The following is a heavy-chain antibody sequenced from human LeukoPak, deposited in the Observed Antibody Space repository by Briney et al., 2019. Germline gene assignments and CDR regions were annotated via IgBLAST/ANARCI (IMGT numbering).Heavy chain of an antibody. CDR1: GGSISSGGYS. J-gene: IGHJ4*02. D-gene: IGHD3-16*02. V-gene: IGHV4-30-2*01. CDR3: ARAGGLGAPGGVIVMHYFDY. CDR2: IYHSGST. Sequence: TLSLTCAVSGGSISSGGYSWSWIRQPPGKGLEWIGYIYHSGSTYYNPSLKSRVTISVDRSKNQFSLKLSSVTAADTAVYYCARAGGLGAPGGVIVMHYFDYWGQGTLVTASS.